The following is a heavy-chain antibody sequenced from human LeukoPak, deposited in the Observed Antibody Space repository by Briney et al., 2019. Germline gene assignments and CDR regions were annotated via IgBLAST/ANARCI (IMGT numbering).Heavy chain of an antibody. CDR2: IYYSGST. Sequence: SETLSLTCTVSGGSISTYYWSWLRQPPGKGLEWFGYIYYSGSTNYSPSLRGRVTISLDTSENQFSLKLSSVTAADTAVYYCARSYSSSGFYYYGMDVWGQGTTVTVSS. V-gene: IGHV4-59*01. CDR3: ARSYSSSGFYYYGMDV. CDR1: GGSISTYY. D-gene: IGHD6-6*01. J-gene: IGHJ6*02.